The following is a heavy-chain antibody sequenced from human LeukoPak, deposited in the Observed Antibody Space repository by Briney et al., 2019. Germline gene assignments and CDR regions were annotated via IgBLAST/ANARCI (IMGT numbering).Heavy chain of an antibody. CDR1: GGSISSGGYS. CDR3: ASERTVDTAMVT. CDR2: IYHSGST. Sequence: PSQTLSLTCAVSGGSISSGGYSWSWTRQPPGKGLEWIGYIYHSGSTYYNPSLKSRVTISVDRSKKQFSLKLSSVTAADTAVYYCASERTVDTAMVTWGQGTLVTVSS. V-gene: IGHV4-30-2*01. J-gene: IGHJ4*02. D-gene: IGHD5-18*01.